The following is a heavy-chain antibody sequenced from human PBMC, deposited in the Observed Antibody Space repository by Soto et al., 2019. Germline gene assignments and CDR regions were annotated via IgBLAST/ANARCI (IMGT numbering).Heavy chain of an antibody. Sequence: PSETLSLTCTVSGGSISSYYWSWIRQPPGKGLEWIGYIYYSGSTSYNPSLKSRVTISVDTSKNQFSLKLSFVTAADTAVYYCARRYGDYFDYWGQGTLVTVSS. CDR2: IYYSGST. V-gene: IGHV4-59*08. D-gene: IGHD4-17*01. CDR3: ARRYGDYFDY. J-gene: IGHJ4*02. CDR1: GGSISSYY.